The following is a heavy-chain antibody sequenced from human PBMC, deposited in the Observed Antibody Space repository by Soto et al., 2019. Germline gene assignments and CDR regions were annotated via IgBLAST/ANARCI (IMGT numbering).Heavy chain of an antibody. CDR3: ARDQAEMATVSLGY. Sequence: QVQLVESGGGVVQPGRSLRLSCAASGFIFTSYGIHWVRQAPGMGLEWVAVISYDGIDENYADSVKGRFTISRDNSKNTLYLQMKSLRAEDTAVYYCARDQAEMATVSLGYWGQGTLVTVSS. CDR1: GFIFTSYG. CDR2: ISYDGIDE. V-gene: IGHV3-30*03. J-gene: IGHJ4*02. D-gene: IGHD4-4*01.